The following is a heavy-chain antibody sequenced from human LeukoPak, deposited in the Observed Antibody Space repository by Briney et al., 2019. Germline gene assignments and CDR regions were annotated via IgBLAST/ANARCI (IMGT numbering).Heavy chain of an antibody. D-gene: IGHD3-9*01. V-gene: IGHV3-23*01. Sequence: AGGSLRLSCAASGFTFSNYAMSWVRQPPARGLEWVSSIRGGGETFYADSVKGRFTLSRGDSRNTVYLQLNNLRVEDTAVYYCARGQRYYDLLLGPQPYYYYMDVWGKGTPVTVSS. J-gene: IGHJ6*03. CDR2: IRGGGET. CDR3: ARGQRYYDLLLGPQPYYYYMDV. CDR1: GFTFSNYA.